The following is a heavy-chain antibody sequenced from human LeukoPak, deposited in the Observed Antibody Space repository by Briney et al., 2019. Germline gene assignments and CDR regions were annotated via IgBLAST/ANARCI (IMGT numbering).Heavy chain of an antibody. Sequence: GGSLRLSRAASGFTFSSYAMSWVRQAPGKGLEWVSAISGSGGSTYYADSVKGRFTISRHNSKNTLYLQMNSLRAEDTAVYYCAKDAVGARRKYYYYYMDIWGKGTTVTVSS. J-gene: IGHJ6*03. CDR2: ISGSGGST. D-gene: IGHD1-26*01. CDR3: AKDAVGARRKYYYYYMDI. V-gene: IGHV3-23*01. CDR1: GFTFSSYA.